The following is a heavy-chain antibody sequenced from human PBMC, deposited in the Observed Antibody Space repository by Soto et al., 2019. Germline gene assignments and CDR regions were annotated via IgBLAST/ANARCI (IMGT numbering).Heavy chain of an antibody. CDR1: GYSFTNYG. D-gene: IGHD6-19*01. V-gene: IGHV1-18*01. CDR2: ISAYNGNT. CDR3: ARDRGVAPPVAGHTHYYYYMDV. Sequence: QDRLVQSGVEVKKPGASVRVSCKASGYSFTNYGLTWVRQAPGQGFEWMGWISAYNGNTNYGQKFQGRGTLTTDASTSTAYLEVRSLRSDDTAVYYCARDRGVAPPVAGHTHYYYYMDVWGKGTTVTVSS. J-gene: IGHJ6*03.